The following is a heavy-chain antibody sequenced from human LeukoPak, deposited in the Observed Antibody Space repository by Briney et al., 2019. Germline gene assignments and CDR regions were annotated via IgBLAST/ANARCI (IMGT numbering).Heavy chain of an antibody. CDR2: IHFDGSTK. Sequence: GESLRLSCAASGFTFSSYGMHWVRQAPGKGLEWVAFIHFDGSTKYSGDSVKGRFTVSRDNSRNTLYLQMNSVRPEDTAVYYCAKDQCTRTSCDGYPGYWGQGTLVTVSS. V-gene: IGHV3-30*02. CDR3: AKDQCTRTSCDGYPGY. J-gene: IGHJ4*02. D-gene: IGHD2-2*01. CDR1: GFTFSSYG.